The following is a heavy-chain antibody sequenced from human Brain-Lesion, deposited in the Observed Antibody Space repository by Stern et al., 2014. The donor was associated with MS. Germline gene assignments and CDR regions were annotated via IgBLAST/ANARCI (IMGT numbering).Heavy chain of an antibody. J-gene: IGHJ6*02. CDR2: INPYTGGT. CDR1: GYIFTGYY. V-gene: IGHV1-2*02. Sequence: MQLVESGAEVKKPGASVKVSCKTSGYIFTGYYIHWVRQAPGQGLEWMGWINPYTGGTKYAQKVQGRVTMSRDTYTSTAFVALSSLTSDDTAVYYCARDQRGITIFGVVTDYYYLGMDVWGQGTTVTVSS. D-gene: IGHD3-3*01. CDR3: ARDQRGITIFGVVTDYYYLGMDV.